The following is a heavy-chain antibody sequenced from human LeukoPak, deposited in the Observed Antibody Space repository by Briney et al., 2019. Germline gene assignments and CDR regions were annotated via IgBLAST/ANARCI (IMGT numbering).Heavy chain of an antibody. CDR3: AKGYLSGDSSGYHFDY. D-gene: IGHD3-22*01. V-gene: IGHV3-23*01. CDR2: ISGSGGST. Sequence: GGSLRLSCAASGFTIINYAMSWVRQAPGKGLEWVSAISGSGGSTYYADSVKGRFTISRDNSKNTLYLQMNSLRAEDTAVYYCAKGYLSGDSSGYHFDYWGQGTLVTVSS. CDR1: GFTIINYA. J-gene: IGHJ4*02.